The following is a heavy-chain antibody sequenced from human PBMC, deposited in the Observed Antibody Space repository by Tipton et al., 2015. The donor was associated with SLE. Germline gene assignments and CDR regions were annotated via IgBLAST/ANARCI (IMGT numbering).Heavy chain of an antibody. CDR3: ARDSVGYFDY. J-gene: IGHJ4*02. Sequence: LRLSCAASGFTFSSYWMSWVRQAPGKGLEWIGEINHSGSTNYNPSLKSRVTISVDTSKNQFSLKLSSVTAADTAVYYCARDSVGYFDYWGQGTLVTVSS. CDR2: INHSGST. D-gene: IGHD3-16*01. CDR1: GFTFSSYW. V-gene: IGHV4-34*01.